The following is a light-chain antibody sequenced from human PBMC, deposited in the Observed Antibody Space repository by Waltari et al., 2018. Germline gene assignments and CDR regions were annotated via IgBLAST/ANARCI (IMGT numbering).Light chain of an antibody. CDR3: CSYAGSYTWV. Sequence: QSALTQPRPVSGPPGQPVPISCTGTSSDVGVYNYVSWYQQHPGKAPKLMIYDVSKRPSGVPDRFSGSKSGNTASLTISGLQAEDEADYYCCSYAGSYTWVFGGGTKLTVL. V-gene: IGLV2-11*01. J-gene: IGLJ2*01. CDR2: DVS. CDR1: SSDVGVYNY.